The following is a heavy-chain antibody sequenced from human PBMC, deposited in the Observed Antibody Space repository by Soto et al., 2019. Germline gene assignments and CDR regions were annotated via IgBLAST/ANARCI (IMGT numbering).Heavy chain of an antibody. D-gene: IGHD3-22*01. CDR1: GFTFSSYA. CDR2: ISHDGINK. V-gene: IGHV3-30-3*01. Sequence: GGSLRLSCAASGFTFSSYAMHWVRQAPGKGLEWLAVISHDGINKYYADSVRGRFTISRDNSKNTLYLQMSSLRAEDTAVYYCARTYYYGSSDYYGPRDYYYGMDVWGQGTTVTVSS. J-gene: IGHJ6*02. CDR3: ARTYYYGSSDYYGPRDYYYGMDV.